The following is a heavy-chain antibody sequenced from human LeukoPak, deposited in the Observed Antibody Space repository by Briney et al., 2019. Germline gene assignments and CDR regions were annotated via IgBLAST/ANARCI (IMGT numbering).Heavy chain of an antibody. CDR2: IYHSGST. Sequence: SETLSPTCAVSGGPTSRGGYSCHWILQPQGTGLERIGYIYHSGSTYYNPSPKSRVTISVDRSKNQFSLKLSSVTAADTAVYYCASEAYSGYGAPDYWGQGTLVTVSS. V-gene: IGHV4-30-2*01. CDR3: ASEAYSGYGAPDY. J-gene: IGHJ4*02. CDR1: GGPTSRGGYS. D-gene: IGHD5-12*01.